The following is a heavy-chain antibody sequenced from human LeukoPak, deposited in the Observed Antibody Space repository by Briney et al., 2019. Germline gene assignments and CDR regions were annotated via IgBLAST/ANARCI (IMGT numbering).Heavy chain of an antibody. CDR3: ATRTPLIVGATNFDY. J-gene: IGHJ4*02. V-gene: IGHV1-18*01. Sequence: ASVKVSCKASGYTFTSYGNSWVRQAPGQGLELMGWISGYNGHTNYAQNLQGRVTMTTDTSASTAYVELRSLRSDDTAVYYCATRTPLIVGATNFDYWGQGTLVTVSS. CDR1: GYTFTSYG. CDR2: ISGYNGHT. D-gene: IGHD1-26*01.